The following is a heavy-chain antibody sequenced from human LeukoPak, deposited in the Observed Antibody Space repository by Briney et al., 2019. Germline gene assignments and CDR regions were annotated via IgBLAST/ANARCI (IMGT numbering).Heavy chain of an antibody. D-gene: IGHD3-16*01. CDR1: GGSISSYY. Sequence: PSETLSLTCTVSGGSISSYYWSWIRQPPGKGLEWIGYIYYSGSTNYNPSLKSRVTISVDTSKNQFSLKLTSVTAADTAVYYRGRGSGGIPSPAFDIWGQGTMVTVSS. CDR2: IYYSGST. CDR3: GRGSGGIPSPAFDI. J-gene: IGHJ3*02. V-gene: IGHV4-59*01.